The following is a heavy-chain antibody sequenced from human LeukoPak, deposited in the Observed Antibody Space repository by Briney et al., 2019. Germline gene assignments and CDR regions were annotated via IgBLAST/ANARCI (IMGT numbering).Heavy chain of an antibody. CDR3: AREVGEGGNFDY. CDR1: GYTFTSYA. Sequence: ASVKVSCKASGYTFTSYAMHWVRQAPGQRREWVGWINAGNGNTKYSQKFQGRVPITRDTSASTAYLELSSLRSEDTAVYYCAREVGEGGNFDYWGQGTLVTVSS. D-gene: IGHD3-16*01. CDR2: INAGNGNT. J-gene: IGHJ4*02. V-gene: IGHV1-3*01.